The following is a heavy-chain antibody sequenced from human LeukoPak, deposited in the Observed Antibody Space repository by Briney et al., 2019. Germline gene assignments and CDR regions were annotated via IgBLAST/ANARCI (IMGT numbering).Heavy chain of an antibody. D-gene: IGHD5-24*01. Sequence: SGTLSLTCTVSGGTISSDDYYWSWIRQHPGQGLVWIRLIYYCGSTYYNPSLKSRVSISVDTSKNQFSLKLSSVTAADTAVYYWARENGEMAKFLDYWGQGTLVTVSS. CDR2: IYYCGST. CDR1: GGTISSDDYY. V-gene: IGHV4-31*03. CDR3: ARENGEMAKFLDY. J-gene: IGHJ4*02.